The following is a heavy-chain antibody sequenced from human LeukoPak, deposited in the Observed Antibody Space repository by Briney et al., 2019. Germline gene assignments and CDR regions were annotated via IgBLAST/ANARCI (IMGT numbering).Heavy chain of an antibody. CDR1: GGSLSTYY. D-gene: IGHD2-15*01. CDR3: ARDKRYCSGGSCYFQH. V-gene: IGHV4-59*12. J-gene: IGHJ1*01. CDR2: IYYSGST. Sequence: SETLSLTCTVSGGSLSTYYWSWIRQPPGKGLEWIGYIYYSGSTNYNPSLKSRVTISVDTSKNQFSLKLSSVTAADTAVYYCARDKRYCSGGSCYFQHWGQGTLVTVSS.